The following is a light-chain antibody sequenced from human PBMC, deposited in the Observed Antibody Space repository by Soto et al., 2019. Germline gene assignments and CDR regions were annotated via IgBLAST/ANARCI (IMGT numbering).Light chain of an antibody. CDR1: QSLCSN. CDR3: QQYNEWRT. Sequence: EIVLTQSPGTLSLSPGERATLSFRASQSLCSNQLAWYQQKPGQAPRLLIYGASTRATGIPVRFSGSGSGTEFTLIISSLQSEDFAVYYCQQYNEWRTFGQGTKVEIK. CDR2: GAS. J-gene: IGKJ1*01. V-gene: IGKV3D-15*01.